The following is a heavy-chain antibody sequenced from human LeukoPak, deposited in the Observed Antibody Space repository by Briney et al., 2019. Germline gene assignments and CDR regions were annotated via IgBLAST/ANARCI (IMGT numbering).Heavy chain of an antibody. Sequence: SQTLSLTCTVSGGSISSGGYYWSWIRQPPGKGLEWIGYIYHSGSTYYNPSLKSRVTISVDRSKNQFSLKLSSVTAADTAAYYCARHLIGGSYSVGGVDYWGQGTLVTVSS. CDR1: GGSISSGGYY. CDR3: ARHLIGGSYSVGGVDY. V-gene: IGHV4-30-2*01. CDR2: IYHSGST. J-gene: IGHJ4*02. D-gene: IGHD1-26*01.